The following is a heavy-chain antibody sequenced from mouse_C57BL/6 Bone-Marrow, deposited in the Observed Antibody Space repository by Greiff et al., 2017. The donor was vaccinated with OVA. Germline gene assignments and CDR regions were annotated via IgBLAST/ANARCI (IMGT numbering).Heavy chain of an antibody. J-gene: IGHJ3*01. Sequence: DVKLQESGPVLVKPGASVKMSCKASGYTFTDYYMNWVKQSHGKSLEWIGVINPYTGGTSYNQKFKGKATLTVDKSSSTAYMELNSLTSEDSAVYYCARRGKLGLFAYWGQGTLVTVSA. CDR1: GYTFTDYY. CDR3: ARRGKLGLFAY. V-gene: IGHV1-19*01. D-gene: IGHD4-1*01. CDR2: INPYTGGT.